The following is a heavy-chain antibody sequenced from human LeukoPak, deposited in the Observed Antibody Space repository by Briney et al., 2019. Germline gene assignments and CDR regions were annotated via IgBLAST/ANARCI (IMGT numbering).Heavy chain of an antibody. CDR1: GYSFSDYS. D-gene: IGHD3-10*01. Sequence: ASVKVSCKASGYSFSDYSMHWVRQAPGQGLEWMGRINSNSGVTMYAQNFQGRVTMTRDTSINTAYMELSGLTSDDTAVYYCARGGSGSGYLYYFDYWGQGTLVSVSS. CDR2: INSNSGVT. V-gene: IGHV1-2*06. CDR3: ARGGSGSGYLYYFDY. J-gene: IGHJ4*02.